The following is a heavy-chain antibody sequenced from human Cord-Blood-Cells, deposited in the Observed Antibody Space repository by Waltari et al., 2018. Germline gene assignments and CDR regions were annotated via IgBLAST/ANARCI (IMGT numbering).Heavy chain of an antibody. J-gene: IGHJ4*02. V-gene: IGHV4-34*01. D-gene: IGHD6-19*01. Sequence: QVQLQQWGAGLLKPSETLSLTCAVYGGSFSGYYWSWIRQPPGKGLEWIGEINHSGSTNYNPSLKSRVTISVDTSKNQFSLKLSSVTAADTAVYYCARAVAGDYWGQGTLVTVSS. CDR3: ARAVAGDY. CDR2: INHSGST. CDR1: GGSFSGYY.